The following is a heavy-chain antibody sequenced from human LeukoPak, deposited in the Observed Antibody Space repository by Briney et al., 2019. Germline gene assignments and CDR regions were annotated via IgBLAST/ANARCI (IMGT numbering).Heavy chain of an antibody. D-gene: IGHD6-6*01. V-gene: IGHV4-30-4*08. Sequence: PSETLSLTCTVSGGSISSGDCYWSWIRQPPGKGLEWIGYIYYSGSTYYNPSLKSRVTISVDTSKNQFSLKLSSVTAADTAVYYCARLIAARPRAYYFDYWGQGTLVTVSS. J-gene: IGHJ4*02. CDR3: ARLIAARPRAYYFDY. CDR1: GGSISSGDCY. CDR2: IYYSGST.